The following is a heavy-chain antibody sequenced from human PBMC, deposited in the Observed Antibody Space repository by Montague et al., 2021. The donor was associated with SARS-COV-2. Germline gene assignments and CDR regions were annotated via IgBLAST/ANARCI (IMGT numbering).Heavy chain of an antibody. CDR1: GDSVVENSGG. J-gene: IGHJ4*02. D-gene: IGHD6-19*01. CDR3: VRYSGWFYFDF. CDR2: TYYRTKWYS. Sequence: CAISGDSVVENSGGSGGNTHELTSSFEWLGITYYRTKWYSDYAPXLRVRRTVNPDASKNEFSLELNYVTPEDTAVYYCVRYSGWFYFDFWGQGTLVTVSS. V-gene: IGHV6-1*01.